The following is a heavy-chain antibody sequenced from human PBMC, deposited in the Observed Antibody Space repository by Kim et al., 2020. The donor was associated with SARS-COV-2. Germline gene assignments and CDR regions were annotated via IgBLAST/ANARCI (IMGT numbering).Heavy chain of an antibody. V-gene: IGHV4-39*01. D-gene: IGHD6-19*01. CDR3: ARPLLVSGPFDY. Sequence: YSNPSLKSRVTISVDTSKNQFSLKLSSVTAADTAVYYCARPLLVSGPFDYWGQGTLVTVSS. J-gene: IGHJ4*02.